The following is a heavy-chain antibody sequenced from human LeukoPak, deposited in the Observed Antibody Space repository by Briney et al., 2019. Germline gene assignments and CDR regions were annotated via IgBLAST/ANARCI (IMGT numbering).Heavy chain of an antibody. J-gene: IGHJ5*02. CDR1: GVSFSGYY. V-gene: IGHV4-34*01. CDR3: ARGHAGAARFRYFDWLSWFDP. CDR2: INHSGST. D-gene: IGHD3-9*01. Sequence: SETLSLTCAVYGVSFSGYYWSWIRQPPGKGLEWIGEINHSGSTNYNPSLKSRVTISVDTSKNQFSLKLSSVTAADTAVYYCARGHAGAARFRYFDWLSWFDPWGQGTLVTVSS.